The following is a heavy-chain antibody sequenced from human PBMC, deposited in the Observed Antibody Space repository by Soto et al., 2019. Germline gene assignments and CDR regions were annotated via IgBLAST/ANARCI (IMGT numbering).Heavy chain of an antibody. CDR2: ITPILGVT. CDR1: GGTLNSNT. Sequence: QVQLVQSGAEVKKPGSSVKVSCEASGGTLNSNTITWVRQAPGQRLEWVGKITPILGVTTYAQRFQGRVTITADKSTSTVYMDLSGLRSEDSAVYYCARWNEVAIIKETPYYYYGMDVWGQGTTVTVS. D-gene: IGHD5-12*01. J-gene: IGHJ6*02. CDR3: ARWNEVAIIKETPYYYYGMDV. V-gene: IGHV1-69*02.